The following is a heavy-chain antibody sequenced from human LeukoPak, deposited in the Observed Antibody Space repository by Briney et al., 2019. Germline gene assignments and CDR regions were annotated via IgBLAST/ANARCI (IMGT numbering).Heavy chain of an antibody. CDR3: ASELNIDTQY. Sequence: GGSLRLSCAASGFTFSNYWMHWVRQAPGKGLVWVSGINPGESSTKYADSVKGRFTISRDNAKKTLYLQMNSLGAEDTAVYYCASELNIDTQYWGQGTLVTVSS. CDR2: INPGESST. D-gene: IGHD2-15*01. CDR1: GFTFSNYW. V-gene: IGHV3-74*03. J-gene: IGHJ4*02.